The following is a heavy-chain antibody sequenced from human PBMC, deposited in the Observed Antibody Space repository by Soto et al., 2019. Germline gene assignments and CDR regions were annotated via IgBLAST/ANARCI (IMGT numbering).Heavy chain of an antibody. CDR3: AIFKLGDDY. V-gene: IGHV1-69*02. D-gene: IGHD5-12*01. J-gene: IGHJ4*02. CDR1: GGTFSNST. Sequence: QVQLVQSGAEVRKPGSSVKVSCQASGGTFSNSTVTWVRQAPGQGLEWMGRLIPILGLANYAQKFRGRLTIATDKYITTAYRELRSLRYEDTVIYYCAIFKLGDDYWGQGTLVTVSS. CDR2: LIPILGLA.